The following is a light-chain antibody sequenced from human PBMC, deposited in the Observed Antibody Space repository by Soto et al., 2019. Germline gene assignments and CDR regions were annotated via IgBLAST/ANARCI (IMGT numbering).Light chain of an antibody. CDR2: ETS. V-gene: IGKV1-5*03. J-gene: IGKJ1*01. Sequence: DIQLTPSPSTLSASVGDIVTITCRASQTISSWLAWYQQKPGKAPNLLIYETSNLESGVPSRFSGSGSGTDCTLTISSLQPDDFATYYCQYYNDYCWTFGQGTKVEIK. CDR3: QYYNDYCWT. CDR1: QTISSW.